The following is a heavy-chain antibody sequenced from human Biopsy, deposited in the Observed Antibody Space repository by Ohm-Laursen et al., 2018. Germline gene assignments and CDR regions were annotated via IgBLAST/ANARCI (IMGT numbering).Heavy chain of an antibody. CDR3: ARDSGILNYGNFKYYHYYGMDV. J-gene: IGHJ6*02. V-gene: IGHV4-61*01. Sequence: GTLSLTCTVSGVSINGGRYYWSWIRQPPGKGLEWIGHIYYSVMTNYNPSLQSRVSISVDTSRNQVSLTLSSVTAADTAVYYCARDSGILNYGNFKYYHYYGMDVWGQGTKVTVSS. CDR2: IYYSVMT. D-gene: IGHD4-11*01. CDR1: GVSINGGRYY.